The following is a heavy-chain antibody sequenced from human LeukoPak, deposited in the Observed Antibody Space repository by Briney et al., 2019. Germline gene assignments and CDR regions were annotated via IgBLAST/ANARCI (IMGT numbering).Heavy chain of an antibody. J-gene: IGHJ4*02. CDR3: ARGTKARYCSSTSCYSTFDY. Sequence: ASVNVSCKASGYTFTSYYMHWVRQAPGQGLEWMGIINPSGGSTSYAQKFQGRVTMTRDTSTSTVYMELSSLRSEDTAVYYCARGTKARYCSSTSCYSTFDYWGQGTLVTVSS. CDR1: GYTFTSYY. V-gene: IGHV1-46*01. D-gene: IGHD2-2*01. CDR2: INPSGGST.